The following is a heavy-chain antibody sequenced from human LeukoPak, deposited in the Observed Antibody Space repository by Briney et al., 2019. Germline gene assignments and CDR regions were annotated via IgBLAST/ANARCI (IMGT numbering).Heavy chain of an antibody. Sequence: SETLSLTCTVSGGSISSYYWSWNRQPAGEGLEWIGRIYTSGSTNYNPSLKGRVTMSVDTSKNQFSLKLSSVTAADTAVYYCAREDVVVVPAVTYNWFDPWGQGTLVTVSS. D-gene: IGHD2-2*01. CDR1: GGSISSYY. CDR2: IYTSGST. V-gene: IGHV4-4*07. CDR3: AREDVVVVPAVTYNWFDP. J-gene: IGHJ5*02.